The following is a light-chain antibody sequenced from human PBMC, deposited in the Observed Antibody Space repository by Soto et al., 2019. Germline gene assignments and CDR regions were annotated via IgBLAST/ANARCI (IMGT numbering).Light chain of an antibody. CDR1: QSVSNNY. Sequence: EVVMTQSPGTLSLSPGERATLSCRASQSVSNNYLAWYQQKPGQAPRLLIYGASNRATGIPARFTGSGSGTDFTLTISSLEPEDFAIYYCQKRNYWQVTFGQGTRLEIK. V-gene: IGKV3D-20*02. J-gene: IGKJ5*01. CDR2: GAS. CDR3: QKRNYWQVT.